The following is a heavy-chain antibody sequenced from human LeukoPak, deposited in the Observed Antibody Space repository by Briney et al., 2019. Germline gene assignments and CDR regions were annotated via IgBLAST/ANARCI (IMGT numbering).Heavy chain of an antibody. V-gene: IGHV1-2*02. D-gene: IGHD3-9*01. CDR1: GYTFTGYY. CDR2: INPNSGGT. CDR3: ASDRAEDIVAGPLHLFDY. Sequence: GASVKVSCKASGYTFTGYYMHRVRQAPGQGLEWMGWINPNSGGTNSAQKFQGRVTMTRYTSISTAYMELSRLRSDDTAVYYCASDRAEDIVAGPLHLFDYWGQGTLVTVSS. J-gene: IGHJ4*02.